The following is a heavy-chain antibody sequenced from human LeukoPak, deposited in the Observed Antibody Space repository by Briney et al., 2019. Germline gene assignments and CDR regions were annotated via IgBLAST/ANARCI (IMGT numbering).Heavy chain of an antibody. D-gene: IGHD6-19*01. CDR2: IYYSGST. V-gene: IGHV4-59*01. J-gene: IGHJ5*02. CDR1: GGSLSTYY. CDR3: ASGGGGIAVPGTGGWFDP. Sequence: SETLSLTCTVSGGSLSTYYWSWIRQPPGKGLEWIGYIYYSGSTNYIPSLKSRVTMSLDTSKNQFSLKLTSVTAADTAVYYCASGGGGIAVPGTGGWFDPWGQGTLVTVSS.